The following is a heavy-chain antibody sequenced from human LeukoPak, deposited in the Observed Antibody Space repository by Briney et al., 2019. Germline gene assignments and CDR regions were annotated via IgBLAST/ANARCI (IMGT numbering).Heavy chain of an antibody. CDR1: GGSISSYY. CDR2: IYYSGST. Sequence: SETLSLTCTVSGGSISSYYWSWIRQPPGKGLEWIGYIYYSGSTNYNPSLKSRVTISVDTSKNQFSLKLSSVTAADTAVYYCARRYDSTLYYYYYMNVWGKGTTVTVSS. V-gene: IGHV4-59*08. CDR3: ARRYDSTLYYYYYMNV. J-gene: IGHJ6*03. D-gene: IGHD3-22*01.